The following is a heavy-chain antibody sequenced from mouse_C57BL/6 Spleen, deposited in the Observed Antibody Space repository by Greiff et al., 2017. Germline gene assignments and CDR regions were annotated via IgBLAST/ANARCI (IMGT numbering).Heavy chain of an antibody. J-gene: IGHJ1*03. CDR3: ARYGEDWYFDV. CDR2: INPSTGGT. CDR1: GYSFTGYY. D-gene: IGHD1-1*01. Sequence: EVKLVESGPELVKPGASVKISCKASGYSFTGYYMNWVKQSPEKSLEWIGEINPSTGGTTYNQKFKAKATLTVDKSSSTAYMQLKRLTSEYSAVYYCARYGEDWYFDVWGTGTTVTVSS. V-gene: IGHV1-42*01.